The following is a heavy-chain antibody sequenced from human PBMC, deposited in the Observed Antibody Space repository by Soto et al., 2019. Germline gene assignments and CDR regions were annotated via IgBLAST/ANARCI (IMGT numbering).Heavy chain of an antibody. D-gene: IGHD3-9*01. CDR3: ARQKSSADWIDAFDI. J-gene: IGHJ3*02. V-gene: IGHV4-39*01. CDR1: RASISDTNYY. CDR2: IHSGGGT. Sequence: QLQLQESGPGLLKPSETQSLTCTVSRASISDTNYYWAWIRQPPGRGLERIGGIHSGGGTYYYTPSLYSRVALSVDTSNNHVSLWLSSVTAAHTAVYFCARQKSSADWIDAFDIWGHGTVVTVSS.